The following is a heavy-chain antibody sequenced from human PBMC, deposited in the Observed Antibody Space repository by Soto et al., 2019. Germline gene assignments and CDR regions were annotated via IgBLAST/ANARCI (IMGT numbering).Heavy chain of an antibody. D-gene: IGHD6-19*01. CDR1: GFTFSSYE. Sequence: EVQLVESGGGLVQPGGSLRLSCAASGFTFSSYEMNWVRQAPGKGLEWVSYINSGGTNIYYAASVKGRFTISRDNAKSSLHLQMNSLRAEDTAVYYCARDKGADTGAIDNWGQGILVTVSS. CDR3: ARDKGADTGAIDN. V-gene: IGHV3-48*03. CDR2: INSGGTNI. J-gene: IGHJ4*02.